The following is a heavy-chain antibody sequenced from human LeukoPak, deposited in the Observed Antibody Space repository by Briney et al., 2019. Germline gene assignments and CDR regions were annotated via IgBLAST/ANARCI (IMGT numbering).Heavy chain of an antibody. J-gene: IGHJ5*02. Sequence: GASVKVSCKASGGTFSSYTISWVRQAPRQGLEWMGRIIPILGIANYARKFQGRVTITADKSTSTAYMELSSLRSEDTAVYYCAVYCSSTSCFRFDPWGQGTLVTVSS. CDR2: IIPILGIA. V-gene: IGHV1-69*02. D-gene: IGHD2-2*01. CDR3: AVYCSSTSCFRFDP. CDR1: GGTFSSYT.